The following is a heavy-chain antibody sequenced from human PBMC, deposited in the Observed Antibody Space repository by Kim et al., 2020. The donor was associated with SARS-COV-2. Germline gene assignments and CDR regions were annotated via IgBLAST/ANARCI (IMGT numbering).Heavy chain of an antibody. D-gene: IGHD2-2*01. CDR3: ARSGAAMWFDP. CDR2: ST. J-gene: IGHJ5*02. Sequence: STNSHPPLKSRVTRSEDTSKNQFSRKLGSVTAADTGVYYCARSGAAMWFDPWGQGTLVTVSS. V-gene: IGHV4-4*07.